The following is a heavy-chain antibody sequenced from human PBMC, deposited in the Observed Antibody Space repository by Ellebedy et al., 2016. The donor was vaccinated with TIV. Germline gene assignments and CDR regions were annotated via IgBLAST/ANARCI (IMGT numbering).Heavy chain of an antibody. V-gene: IGHV3-33*01. Sequence: GESLKISCAASGFTFSNYGMYWVRQAPGKGLEWVAIIWYDGSNDYYADSVKGRFTISRDNSKNTLYLQMNSLRAEDSAVYYCARDDEYRFDYWGQGALVTVSS. J-gene: IGHJ4*02. CDR3: ARDDEYRFDY. CDR2: IWYDGSND. D-gene: IGHD2/OR15-2a*01. CDR1: GFTFSNYG.